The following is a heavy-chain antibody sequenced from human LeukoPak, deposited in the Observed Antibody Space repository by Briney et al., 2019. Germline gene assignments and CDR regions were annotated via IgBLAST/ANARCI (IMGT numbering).Heavy chain of an antibody. Sequence: GGSLRLSCAASGFTFSSYAMSWVRQAPGKGLEWVSAISGSGGSTYYADSVKGRFTISRDNSKNTLYLQMDSLRAEDTAVYYCAKALGSALVRGVMDYWGQGTPVTVSS. D-gene: IGHD3-10*01. CDR2: ISGSGGST. V-gene: IGHV3-23*01. CDR3: AKALGSALVRGVMDY. CDR1: GFTFSSYA. J-gene: IGHJ4*02.